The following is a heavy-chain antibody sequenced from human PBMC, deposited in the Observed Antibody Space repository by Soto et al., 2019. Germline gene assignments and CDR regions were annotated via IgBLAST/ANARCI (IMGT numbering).Heavy chain of an antibody. J-gene: IGHJ4*02. CDR1: GFTLRDYY. Sequence: PGGSLRLSCAASGFTLRDYYISWVRRARGKGLEGVDNIKGDGSNTHYVVSVSCRFTTARDNAENLLYLQMNNLRVEDPAMYSCATDPVTADWGQGTQVTVS. V-gene: IGHV3-7*03. CDR2: IKGDGSNT. CDR3: ATDPVTAD.